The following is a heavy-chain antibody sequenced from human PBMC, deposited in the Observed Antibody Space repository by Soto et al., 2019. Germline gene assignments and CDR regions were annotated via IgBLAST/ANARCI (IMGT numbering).Heavy chain of an antibody. CDR2: IIPLFGTA. V-gene: IGHV1-69*12. Sequence: QVQLVQSGAEVKKPGSSVKVSCKASGGTFSSYAISWVRQAPGQGLEWMGGIIPLFGTADYAQKFQGRVTITADESTSTAYMELSSLRSEDTAVYYCARCITGTVTYYYGMDVWGQGTTVIVSS. CDR3: ARCITGTVTYYYGMDV. J-gene: IGHJ6*01. D-gene: IGHD1-20*01. CDR1: GGTFSSYA.